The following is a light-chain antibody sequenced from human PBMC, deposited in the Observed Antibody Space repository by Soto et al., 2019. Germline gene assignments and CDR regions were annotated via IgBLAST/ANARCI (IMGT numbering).Light chain of an antibody. Sequence: ENRLKQSPGTMSLSPGERGTLSCGASQSVSTRCLAWYQQKPGQAPRLLIYGASIRATGIPDRFSGSGSGTDFTLTISRLEPEDFAVYYCHQFGSSPPAFTFGQGTKLEI. J-gene: IGKJ2*01. CDR3: HQFGSSPPAFT. CDR2: GAS. CDR1: QSVSTRC. V-gene: IGKV3-20*01.